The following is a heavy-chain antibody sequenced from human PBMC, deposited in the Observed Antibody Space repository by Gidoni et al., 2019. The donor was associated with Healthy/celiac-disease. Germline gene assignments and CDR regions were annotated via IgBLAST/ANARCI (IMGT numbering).Heavy chain of an antibody. D-gene: IGHD2-21*02. J-gene: IGHJ6*02. V-gene: IGHV3-74*01. CDR3: ARGGLGGDYYYYYGMDV. CDR1: GFTFRSSW. CDR2: INSDGSST. Sequence: EVQLVESGGGLVQPGGSLRLSCAASGFTFRSSWMHWVRQAPGKGLVWVSRINSDGSSTSYADSVKGRFTISRDNAKNTLYLQMNSLRAEDTAVYYCARGGLGGDYYYYYGMDVWGQGTTVTVSS.